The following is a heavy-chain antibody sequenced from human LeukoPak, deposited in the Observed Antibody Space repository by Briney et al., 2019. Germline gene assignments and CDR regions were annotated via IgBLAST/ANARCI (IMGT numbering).Heavy chain of an antibody. V-gene: IGHV4-59*01. Sequence: SETLSLTCTVSGGSISSYYWSWIRQPPGKGLEWIGYIYYSGSTNYNPSLKSRVTISVDTSKNQFSLKLSSVTAADTAVYYCARSTGYYYDSSGYDYWGQGTLATVSS. CDR3: ARSTGYYYDSSGYDY. J-gene: IGHJ4*02. CDR1: GGSISSYY. CDR2: IYYSGST. D-gene: IGHD3-22*01.